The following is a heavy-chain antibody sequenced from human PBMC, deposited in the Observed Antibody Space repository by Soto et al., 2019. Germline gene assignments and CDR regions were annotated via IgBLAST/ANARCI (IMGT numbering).Heavy chain of an antibody. CDR1: GGSISNYY. CDR3: ARHGGQVSWFDP. J-gene: IGHJ5*02. D-gene: IGHD6-25*01. Sequence: QVQLQESGPGLVKPSETLSLTCTVSGGSISNYYWSWIRQPPEKGLEWIGYIYHTGSTNYNPSLKSRVTISVDTSKNQFSLRLSSVSVVDTAVYYCARHGGQVSWFDPWGQGTLVTVSS. CDR2: IYHTGST. V-gene: IGHV4-59*08.